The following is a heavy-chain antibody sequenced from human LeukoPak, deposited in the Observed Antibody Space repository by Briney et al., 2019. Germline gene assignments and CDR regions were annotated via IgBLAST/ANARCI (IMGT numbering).Heavy chain of an antibody. D-gene: IGHD6-13*01. CDR2: INHSGST. Sequence: KASETLSLTCAVYGGSFSGYYWSWIRQPPGRGLEWTGEINHSGSTNYNPSLKSRVTISVDTSKNQFSLKLSSVTAADTAVYYCARGPRIAAAGRNVKPMRYSSGWCIDYWGQGTLVTVPS. CDR1: GGSFSGYY. J-gene: IGHJ4*02. CDR3: ARGPRIAAAGRNVKPMRYSSGWCIDY. V-gene: IGHV4-34*01.